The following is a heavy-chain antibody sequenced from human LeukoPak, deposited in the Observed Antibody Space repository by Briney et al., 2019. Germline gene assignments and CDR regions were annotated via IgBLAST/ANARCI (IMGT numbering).Heavy chain of an antibody. D-gene: IGHD1-26*01. V-gene: IGHV4-59*12. Sequence: SETLSLTCSVSGGSITTNSWNWIRQPPGQGLEWIGYIYYSGRAGYNPSLKSRVTMSVDMSKNQFSLKLTSVTAADTAVYYCSRESGAFCPFGYWGQGTLVIVPP. CDR2: IYYSGRA. CDR3: SRESGAFCPFGY. CDR1: GGSITTNS. J-gene: IGHJ4*02.